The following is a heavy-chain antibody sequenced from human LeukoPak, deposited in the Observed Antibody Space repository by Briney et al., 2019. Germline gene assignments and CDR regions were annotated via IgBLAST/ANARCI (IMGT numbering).Heavy chain of an antibody. CDR2: INHSGST. D-gene: IGHD6-13*01. Sequence: SETLSLTCAVYGGSFSGYYWSWIRQPPGKGLEWIGEINHSGSTNYNPSLKSRVTISVDTSKNQFSLKLSSVTAADTAVYYCARDEYCSSWPYYFDYWGQGTLVTVSS. J-gene: IGHJ4*02. CDR1: GGSFSGYY. V-gene: IGHV4-34*01. CDR3: ARDEYCSSWPYYFDY.